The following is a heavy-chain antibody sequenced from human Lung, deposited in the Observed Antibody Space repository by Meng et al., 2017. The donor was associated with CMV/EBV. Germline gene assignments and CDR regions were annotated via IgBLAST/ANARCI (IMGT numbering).Heavy chain of an antibody. CDR1: GFTFRNAW. CDR2: IKNNTDGGTT. V-gene: IGHV3-15*01. CDR3: ATGNGNSNAFDI. Sequence: SXAASGFTFRNAWMSWVRQAPGKGLEWVGRIKNNTDGGTTDYAAPVKGRFTFSRDDSKTTLYLQMNSLKTEDTAVYYCATGNGNSNAFDIWGQGTVVTVSS. J-gene: IGHJ3*02. D-gene: IGHD4-23*01.